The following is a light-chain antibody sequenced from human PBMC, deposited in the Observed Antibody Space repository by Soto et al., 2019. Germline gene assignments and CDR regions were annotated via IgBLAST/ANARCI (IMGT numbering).Light chain of an antibody. J-gene: IGLJ1*01. CDR3: SSYTSSSTFV. V-gene: IGLV2-18*02. CDR1: SSDVGGYNR. Sequence: QSVLTQPPSVSGSPGQSVTISCTGTSSDVGGYNRVSWYQQPPGTAPKLMIYEVTNRPSGVPDRFSGSKSGNTASLTISGLQAEDEADYYCSSYTSSSTFVFGTGTKLTVL. CDR2: EVT.